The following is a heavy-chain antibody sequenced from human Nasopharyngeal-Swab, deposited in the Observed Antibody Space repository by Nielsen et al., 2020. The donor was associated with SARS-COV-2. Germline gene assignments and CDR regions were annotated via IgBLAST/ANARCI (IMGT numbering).Heavy chain of an antibody. D-gene: IGHD1-26*01. CDR2: IIPIFGTA. CDR3: ARDPRSFNSGNNTSRWWFDP. Sequence: SVKVSCKASGGTFSSYAISWVRQAPGQGLEWMGGIIPIFGTANYAQKFQGRVTITADESTSTAYMELSSPRSEDTAVYYCARDPRSFNSGNNTSRWWFDPWGQGTLVTVSS. V-gene: IGHV1-69*13. CDR1: GGTFSSYA. J-gene: IGHJ5*02.